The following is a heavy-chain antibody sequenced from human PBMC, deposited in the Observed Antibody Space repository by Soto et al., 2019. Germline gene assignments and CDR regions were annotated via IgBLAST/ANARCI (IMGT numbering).Heavy chain of an antibody. CDR3: ARGVSFSSGYDY. D-gene: IGHD3-22*01. V-gene: IGHV4-39*01. CDR2: IYYSGST. Sequence: PSETLSLTCTVSGGSISSSSDYWGWIRQPPGKGLEWIGSIYYSGSTYYNPSLKSRVTISVDTSKNQFSLKLSSVTAADTAVYYCARGVSFSSGYDYWGQGTLVTVSS. CDR1: GGSISSSSDY. J-gene: IGHJ4*02.